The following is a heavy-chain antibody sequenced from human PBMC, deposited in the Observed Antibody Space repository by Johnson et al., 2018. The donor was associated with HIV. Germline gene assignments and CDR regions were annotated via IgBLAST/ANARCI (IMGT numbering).Heavy chain of an antibody. CDR1: GFTFSRYG. V-gene: IGHV3-30*02. D-gene: IGHD3-22*01. CDR2: IRYDGSNK. CDR3: ARDRYYDSSGSHAFDI. Sequence: QVQLVESGGGVVQPGRSLRLSCAASGFTFSRYGMHWVRQAPGKGLEWVAFIRYDGSNKYYADSVKGRFTISRDNSKNTLYLQMNSLRAEDTAVYYCARDRYYDSSGSHAFDIWGQGTMVTVSS. J-gene: IGHJ3*02.